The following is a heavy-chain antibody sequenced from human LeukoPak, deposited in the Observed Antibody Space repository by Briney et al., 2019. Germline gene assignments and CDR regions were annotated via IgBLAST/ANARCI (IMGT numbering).Heavy chain of an antibody. J-gene: IGHJ4*02. V-gene: IGHV4-61*08. CDR1: GGSFSSNGYF. CDR2: IYNRGST. CDR3: AGLQAHRPLDY. Sequence: SSETLSLTCTVSGGSFSSNGYFWNWIRQPPGKGLEWIGYIYNRGSTNYNPSLKSRVTISVDTSNNQFSLKLSSVTAADTAVYFCAGLQAHRPLDYWGQGTLVTVSS. D-gene: IGHD5-24*01.